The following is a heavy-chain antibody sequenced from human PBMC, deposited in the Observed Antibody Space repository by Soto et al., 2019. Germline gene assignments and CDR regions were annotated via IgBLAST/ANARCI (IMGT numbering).Heavy chain of an antibody. J-gene: IGHJ5*02. Sequence: EVQLVESGGGLVKPGESLRLSCTFTFSSYSLNWVRQAPGKGLEWVSSINSGSAYIKYADSVKGRFTISRDKANNLLYRQMRSLRVDDSAVYYCTRDAGGSYDNWFNPWGKGTPVTVSS. D-gene: IGHD1-26*01. CDR1: TFSSYS. CDR2: INSGSAYI. V-gene: IGHV3-21*01. CDR3: TRDAGGSYDNWFNP.